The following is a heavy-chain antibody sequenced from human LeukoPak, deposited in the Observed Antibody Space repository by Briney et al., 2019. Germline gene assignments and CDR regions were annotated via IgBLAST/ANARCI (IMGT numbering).Heavy chain of an antibody. Sequence: ASVKVSCKASGYTFTSYDINWVRQATGQGLEWMGWMNPNSGNTGYAQKFQGGVTITRNTSISTAYMELSSLRSEDTAVYYCARDSRIAARRRWFDPWGQGTLVTVSS. CDR1: GYTFTSYD. D-gene: IGHD6-6*01. CDR2: MNPNSGNT. CDR3: ARDSRIAARRRWFDP. J-gene: IGHJ5*02. V-gene: IGHV1-8*03.